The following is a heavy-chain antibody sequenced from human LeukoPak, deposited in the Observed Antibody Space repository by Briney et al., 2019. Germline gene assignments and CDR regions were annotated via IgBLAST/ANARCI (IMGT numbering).Heavy chain of an antibody. CDR2: ISGSGGST. CDR3: AKDGIVVVTAISGYFDY. CDR1: GFTFSSYG. J-gene: IGHJ4*02. D-gene: IGHD2-21*02. V-gene: IGHV3-23*01. Sequence: GGTLRLSCAASGFTFSSYGMSWVRQAPGKGLEWVSAISGSGGSTYYADSVKGRFTIPRDNSKNTLYLQMNRLRAEDTAVYYCAKDGIVVVTAISGYFDYWGQGTLVTVSS.